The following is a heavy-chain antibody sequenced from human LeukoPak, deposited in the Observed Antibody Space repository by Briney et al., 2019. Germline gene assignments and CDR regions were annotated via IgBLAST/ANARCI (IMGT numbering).Heavy chain of an antibody. J-gene: IGHJ4*02. CDR2: ISSSGSTI. CDR1: GFTFSSYE. CDR3: AKLAWAGESPFDY. V-gene: IGHV3-48*03. Sequence: GGSLRLSCAASGFTFSSYEMNWVRQAPGKGLEWVSYISSSGSTIYYADSVKGRFTISRDNSKNTLYLQMNSLRAEDTAVYYCAKLAWAGESPFDYWGQGTLVTVSS. D-gene: IGHD3-16*01.